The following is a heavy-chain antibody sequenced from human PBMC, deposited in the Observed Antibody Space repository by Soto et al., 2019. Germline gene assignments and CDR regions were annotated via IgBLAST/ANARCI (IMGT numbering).Heavy chain of an antibody. J-gene: IGHJ5*02. CDR1: GFSFKTHG. Sequence: QVQLVESGGGVVQPGRSLRLSCAASGFSFKTHGMHWVRQAPGQGLEWVAVISNDGKDRYYAASVEGRFTISRDNSRNSWYLQMSSLRDEDTAVYYWAKYVYSTGWDVPCDPWGQGTLVIVSS. D-gene: IGHD6-19*01. CDR3: AKYVYSTGWDVPCDP. CDR2: ISNDGKDR. V-gene: IGHV3-30*18.